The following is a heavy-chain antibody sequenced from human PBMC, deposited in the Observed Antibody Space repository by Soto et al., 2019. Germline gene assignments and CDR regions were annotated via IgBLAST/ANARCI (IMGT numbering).Heavy chain of an antibody. CDR3: ARAAMITFGGESAPYYYYYGMDV. D-gene: IGHD3-16*01. CDR1: GGSISGGDYY. V-gene: IGHV4-30-4*01. CDR2: IYYSGST. Sequence: SETLSLTCTVSGGSISGGDYYWSWIRQPPGKGLEWIGYIYYSGSTYYNPSLKSRVTISVDTSKNQFSLKLSSVTAADTAVYYCARAAMITFGGESAPYYYYYGMDVWGQGTTVTVSS. J-gene: IGHJ6*02.